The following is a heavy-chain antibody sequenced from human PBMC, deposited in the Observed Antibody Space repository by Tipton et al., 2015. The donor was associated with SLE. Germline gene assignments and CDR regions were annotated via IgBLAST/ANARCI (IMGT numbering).Heavy chain of an antibody. CDR1: GFTFDDFA. J-gene: IGHJ4*02. CDR2: ISWNSGDI. CDR3: AIHYGSGSYDYFDY. Sequence: SLRLSCTTSGFTFDDFAMHWVRQAPGKGLEWVSGISWNSGDIGYADSVKGRFTISRDNAKNSLYLQMNSLRAEDTAVYYCAIHYGSGSYDYFDYWGQGTLVTVSS. V-gene: IGHV3-9*01. D-gene: IGHD3-10*01.